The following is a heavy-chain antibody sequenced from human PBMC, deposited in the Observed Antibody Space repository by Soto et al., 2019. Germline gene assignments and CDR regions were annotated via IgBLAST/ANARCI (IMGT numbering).Heavy chain of an antibody. Sequence: EVQLLESGGGLVQPGGSLRLSCAASGFTFSSYAVSWVRQAPGKGLEWVSSISSSGGSTYYAGSVKGRFTISRDNSKNTLSLQMDSLRAGDTAVYYCAKGISGTTRTKLDYWGQGTPVSVSS. D-gene: IGHD1-7*01. CDR3: AKGISGTTRTKLDY. J-gene: IGHJ4*02. CDR2: ISSSGGST. CDR1: GFTFSSYA. V-gene: IGHV3-23*01.